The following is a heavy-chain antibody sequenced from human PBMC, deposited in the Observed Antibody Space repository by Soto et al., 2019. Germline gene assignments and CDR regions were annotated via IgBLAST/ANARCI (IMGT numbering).Heavy chain of an antibody. Sequence: SETLSLTCTVSGDSVNSDNYYWSWIRQPPGKRLEWSGRIYTSGSTNYNPPLKSRVTMSVDTSKNQFSLKLSSVTAADTAVYYCASIEGLSYDSSGYYSGWGQGTLVTVSS. CDR3: ASIEGLSYDSSGYYSG. V-gene: IGHV4-61*01. J-gene: IGHJ4*02. CDR1: GDSVNSDNYY. D-gene: IGHD3-22*01. CDR2: IYTSGST.